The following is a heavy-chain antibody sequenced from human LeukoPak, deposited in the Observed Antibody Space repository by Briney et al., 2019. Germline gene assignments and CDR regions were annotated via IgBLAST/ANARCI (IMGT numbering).Heavy chain of an antibody. CDR3: AKLFVVVPAAPVPYFDY. V-gene: IGHV3-23*01. CDR2: ISGSGGST. CDR1: GFTFSSYA. D-gene: IGHD2-2*01. J-gene: IGHJ4*02. Sequence: PGGSLRLSCAASGFTFSSYAMSWVRQAPGKGLEWVSAISGSGGSTYYADSVKGRFTISGDNSKNTLYLQMNSLRAEDTAVYYCAKLFVVVPAAPVPYFDYWGQGTLVTVSS.